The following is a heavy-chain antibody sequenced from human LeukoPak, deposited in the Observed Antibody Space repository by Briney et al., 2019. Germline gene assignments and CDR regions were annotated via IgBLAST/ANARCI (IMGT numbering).Heavy chain of an antibody. J-gene: IGHJ5*02. D-gene: IGHD3-22*01. CDR3: ARDRHPNSSGYFARYNWFDP. Sequence: SQTLSLTCTVSGGSISSGGYYWSWIRQHPGKGLEWIGYIYYSGSTYYNPSLKSRVTISVDTSKNQFSLKLSSVTAADTAVYYCARDRHPNSSGYFARYNWFDPWGQGSLVTVSS. CDR1: GGSISSGGYY. CDR2: IYYSGST. V-gene: IGHV4-31*03.